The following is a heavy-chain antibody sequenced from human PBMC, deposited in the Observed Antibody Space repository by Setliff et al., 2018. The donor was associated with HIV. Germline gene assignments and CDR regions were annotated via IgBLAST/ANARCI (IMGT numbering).Heavy chain of an antibody. V-gene: IGHV4-34*01. Sequence: ASETLSLTCAVYGGSFSGYYWNWIRQPPGKGLEWVGEINLIGRTNYNPSLKSRVTISLDTSKNQFSLKLSSVTAADTAVYYCAREIYGGNSRPFDYYMDVWGQGTTVTVSS. J-gene: IGHJ6*03. D-gene: IGHD4-17*01. CDR2: INLIGRT. CDR1: GGSFSGYY. CDR3: AREIYGGNSRPFDYYMDV.